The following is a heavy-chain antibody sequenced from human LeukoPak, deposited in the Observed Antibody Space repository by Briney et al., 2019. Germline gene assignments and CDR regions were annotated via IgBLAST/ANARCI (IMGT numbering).Heavy chain of an antibody. CDR3: AGGFTRGVFDP. CDR1: GGSFSGYY. J-gene: IGHJ5*02. D-gene: IGHD3-10*01. V-gene: IGHV4-34*01. Sequence: SETLSLTCAVYGGSFSGYYWSWIRQPPGKGLEWIGEINHSGSTNYNPSLKSRVTISVDTSKNQFSLKLSSVTAADTAVYYCAGGFTRGVFDPWGQGTLVTVSS. CDR2: INHSGST.